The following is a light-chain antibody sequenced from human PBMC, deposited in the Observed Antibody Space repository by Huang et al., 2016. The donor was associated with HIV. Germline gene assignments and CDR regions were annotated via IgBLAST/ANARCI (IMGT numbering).Light chain of an antibody. J-gene: IGKJ1*01. CDR2: AAS. CDR3: QQVDSYPRT. CDR1: RDIKTY. Sequence: IQLTQSPSSLSASVGDRVTITCRASRDIKTYLAWFHQRPGRAPKFLIFAASFLESGVPSRFSGSGAGTEFTLTINGLQPEDFGTYYCQQVDSYPRTFGQGTNVDVK. V-gene: IGKV1-9*01.